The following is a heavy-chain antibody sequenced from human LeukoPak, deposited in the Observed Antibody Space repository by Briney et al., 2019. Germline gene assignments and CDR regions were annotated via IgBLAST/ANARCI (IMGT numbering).Heavy chain of an antibody. CDR3: AKTWALYYFGY. CDR1: GFTFSSYG. Sequence: PGGSLRLSCAASGFTFSSYGMSWVRQAPGKGLEWVSVISASGGSTYYADSVKGRFTISRDNSKNTLYMQMNSLRAEDTAVYYCAKTWALYYFGYWGQGTLVPVSS. D-gene: IGHD7-27*01. CDR2: ISASGGST. J-gene: IGHJ4*02. V-gene: IGHV3-23*01.